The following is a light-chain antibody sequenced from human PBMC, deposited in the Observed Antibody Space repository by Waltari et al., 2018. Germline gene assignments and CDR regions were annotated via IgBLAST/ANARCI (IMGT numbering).Light chain of an antibody. V-gene: IGLV1-36*01. CDR3: AVCDDSLNGVV. J-gene: IGLJ2*01. CDR2: YDD. Sequence: QSVLTQPPSVSEAPRQRVTISCSGSRSNIRHNAVSWYQQLPGKAPKPLIYYDDLVPSGVSDRFAGSKSGTSASLAISVLQSEDEAVSYCAVCDDSLNGVVFGGGTNLTVL. CDR1: RSNIRHNA.